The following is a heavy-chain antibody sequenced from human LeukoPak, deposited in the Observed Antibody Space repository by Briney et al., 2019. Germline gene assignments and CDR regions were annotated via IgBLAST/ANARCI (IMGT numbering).Heavy chain of an antibody. CDR3: ARGMGSGTYRRFDF. J-gene: IGHJ4*02. CDR2: ITPNSGAT. D-gene: IGHD3-10*01. V-gene: IGHV1-2*02. Sequence: ASVKVSCKASGYTFTAYNIHWVRQAPGQGLEWMGWITPNSGATNYAQQFQGRVTMTRDTSISTAYMELNNLISDDTAVYYGARGMGSGTYRRFDFWGQGTLVTVSS. CDR1: GYTFTAYN.